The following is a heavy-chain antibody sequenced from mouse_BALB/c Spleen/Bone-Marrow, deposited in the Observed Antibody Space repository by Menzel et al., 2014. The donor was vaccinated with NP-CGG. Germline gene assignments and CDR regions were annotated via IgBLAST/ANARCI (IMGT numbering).Heavy chain of an antibody. Sequence: QVQLQQSGSVLVRPGASVKLSCKTSGYTFTSSRMHWAKQRPGQGLEWIGEIHPNSANTNYNEKFKGKATLTVDTSSSTAYVDLSSLTSEDSAVYYCARHPRYAYYFDYWGQGTTLTVSS. CDR1: GYTFTSSR. V-gene: IGHV1S130*01. D-gene: IGHD2-14*01. CDR3: ARHPRYAYYFDY. CDR2: IHPNSANT. J-gene: IGHJ2*01.